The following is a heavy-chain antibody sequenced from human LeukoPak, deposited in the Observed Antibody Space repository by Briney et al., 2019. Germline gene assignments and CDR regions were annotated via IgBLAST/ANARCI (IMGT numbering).Heavy chain of an antibody. CDR1: GGTFSSYA. J-gene: IGHJ4*02. CDR3: AREAGKKYYYDSSGYYQYYFDY. CDR2: IIPIFGTA. D-gene: IGHD3-22*01. V-gene: IGHV1-69*13. Sequence: GASVKVSCKASGGTFSSYAISWVRQAPGQGLEWMGGIIPIFGTANYAQKFQGRVTITADESTSTAYMELSSLRSEDTAVYYCAREAGKKYYYDSSGYYQYYFDYWGQGTLVTVSS.